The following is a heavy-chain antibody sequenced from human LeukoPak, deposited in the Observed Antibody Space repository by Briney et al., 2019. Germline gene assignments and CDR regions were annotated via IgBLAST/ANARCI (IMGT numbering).Heavy chain of an antibody. CDR3: ASEGDPSNIAARPKWFDP. CDR1: GYTFSDYY. J-gene: IGHJ5*02. V-gene: IGHV1-2*02. CDR2: INPHSGGT. D-gene: IGHD6-6*01. Sequence: ASVKVSCKASGYTFSDYYIHWMRQVPGQGLEGMGWINPHSGGTHYAQKFQGRVTTTRDTSISTAYMDLSRLRSDDTAVYYCASEGDPSNIAARPKWFDPWGQGTLVTVSS.